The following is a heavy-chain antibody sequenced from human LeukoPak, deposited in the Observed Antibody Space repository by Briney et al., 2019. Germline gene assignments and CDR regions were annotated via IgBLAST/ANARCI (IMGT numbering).Heavy chain of an antibody. CDR2: IRSNLYGGTP. CDR3: TRDQTPYY. Sequence: GGSLRLSCTASGFTFGDYAMTWVRQAPGRGLEWVGFIRSNLYGGTPEYAASVKGRFTISRDDSNSIAYLEMDSLKTDDTAVYYCTRDQTPYYWGQGTLVTVSS. CDR1: GFTFGDYA. J-gene: IGHJ4*02. V-gene: IGHV3-49*04.